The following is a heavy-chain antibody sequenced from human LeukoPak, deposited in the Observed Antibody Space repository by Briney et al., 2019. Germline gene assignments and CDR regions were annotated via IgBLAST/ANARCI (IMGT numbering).Heavy chain of an antibody. J-gene: IGHJ4*02. CDR1: GFTFSTYA. Sequence: PGGSLRLSCAASGFTFSTYAMHWVRQAPGKGLEWVALISYDGSNKYYADSVKGRFIISRDNSKNTLYLQMDSLTAEDTAVYFCARDETKRGYSYGTSPFDYWGQGTLVTVSS. CDR3: ARDETKRGYSYGTSPFDY. CDR2: ISYDGSNK. D-gene: IGHD5-18*01. V-gene: IGHV3-30*04.